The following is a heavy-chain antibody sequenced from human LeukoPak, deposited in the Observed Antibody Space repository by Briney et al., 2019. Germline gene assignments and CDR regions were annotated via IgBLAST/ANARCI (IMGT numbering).Heavy chain of an antibody. CDR3: ARARTKYSSSWYGLVWFDP. Sequence: PSETLSLTCTVSGGSISSSSYYWGWIRQPPGKGLEWIGSIYYSGSTYYNPSLKSRVTISVDTSKNQFSLKLSSVTAADTAVYYCARARTKYSSSWYGLVWFDPWGQGTLVTVSS. CDR2: IYYSGST. CDR1: GGSISSSSYY. V-gene: IGHV4-39*07. D-gene: IGHD6-13*01. J-gene: IGHJ5*02.